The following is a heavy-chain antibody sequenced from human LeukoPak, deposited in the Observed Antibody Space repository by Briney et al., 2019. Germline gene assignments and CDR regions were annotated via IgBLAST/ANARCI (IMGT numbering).Heavy chain of an antibody. Sequence: PVGSLRLSCAATGFAFLDYLLDGVRQAPGKGLVWVSRLNTDGTSTHYADSVRGRFTISRDNAKNTLYLQMNSLRGEDTAVYYCVRDGHRRSGCYWGQGTPVTVSS. CDR2: LNTDGTST. CDR1: GFAFLDYL. CDR3: VRDGHRRSGCY. J-gene: IGHJ4*02. D-gene: IGHD6-25*01. V-gene: IGHV3-74*01.